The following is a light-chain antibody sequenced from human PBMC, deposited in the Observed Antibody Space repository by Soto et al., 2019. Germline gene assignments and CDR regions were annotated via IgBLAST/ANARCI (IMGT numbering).Light chain of an antibody. J-gene: IGKJ1*01. V-gene: IGKV1-39*01. CDR3: QQSYSTPQT. CDR1: QSISFY. Sequence: DIQMTQSPSSLSASVGDRFTITCRASQSISFYLNWYQQKPGQAPKLLIYAATSLQSGVPSRFSGSGSGTDFTLTISSLQPEDFATYYCQQSYSTPQTFGQGTKV. CDR2: AAT.